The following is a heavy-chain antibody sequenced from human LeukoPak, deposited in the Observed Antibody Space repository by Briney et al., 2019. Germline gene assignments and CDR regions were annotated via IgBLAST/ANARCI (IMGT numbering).Heavy chain of an antibody. CDR1: GGSISSGSYY. J-gene: IGHJ4*02. D-gene: IGHD3-9*01. Sequence: SETLSLTCTVSGGSISSGSYYWSWIRQPAGKGLEWIGRIYTSGSTNYNPSLKSRVTISVDTSKSQFSLKLSSVTAADTAVYYCARGVSYYDILTGYYTPFGFDYWGQGTLVTVSS. CDR3: ARGVSYYDILTGYYTPFGFDY. V-gene: IGHV4-61*02. CDR2: IYTSGST.